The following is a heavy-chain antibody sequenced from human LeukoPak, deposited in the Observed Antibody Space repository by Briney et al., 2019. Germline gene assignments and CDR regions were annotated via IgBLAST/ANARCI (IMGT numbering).Heavy chain of an antibody. CDR2: INSDGSST. Sequence: GGSLRLSCAASGFTFSSYWMHWVRQAPGKGLVWVSRINSDGSSTSYADSVKGRFTISRDNAKNTLYLQMNSLRAEDTAVYYCARGMLAGDDAFDIWGQGTMVTVSS. CDR3: ARGMLAGDDAFDI. D-gene: IGHD7-27*01. J-gene: IGHJ3*02. CDR1: GFTFSSYW. V-gene: IGHV3-74*01.